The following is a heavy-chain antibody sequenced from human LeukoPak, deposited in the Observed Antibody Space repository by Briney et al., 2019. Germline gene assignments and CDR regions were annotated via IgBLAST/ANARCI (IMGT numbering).Heavy chain of an antibody. CDR2: INHSGST. D-gene: IGHD3-9*01. Sequence: PSEILSLTCAVYGGSFSGYYWSWIRQPPGKGLEWIGEINHSGSTNYNPSLKSRVTISVDTSKNQFSLKLSSVTAADTAVYYCARIFHFAVRNWFDPWGQGTLVTVSS. CDR1: GGSFSGYY. V-gene: IGHV4-34*01. CDR3: ARIFHFAVRNWFDP. J-gene: IGHJ5*02.